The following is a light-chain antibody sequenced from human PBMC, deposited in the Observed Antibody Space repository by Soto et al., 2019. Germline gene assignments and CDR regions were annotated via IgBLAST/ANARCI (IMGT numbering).Light chain of an antibody. CDR1: QSVSSN. CDR3: QQYNVFRLT. J-gene: IGKJ4*01. V-gene: IGKV3D-15*01. CDR2: VAS. Sequence: EIVMTQSPATLSVSPGERATLSCRPSQSVSSNLAWYQQKPGQTPKLLIYVASHRPTGIPPRFSGSGSGTEYPLTISSLQSEDFAVYYCQQYNVFRLTFGGGTEVEFK.